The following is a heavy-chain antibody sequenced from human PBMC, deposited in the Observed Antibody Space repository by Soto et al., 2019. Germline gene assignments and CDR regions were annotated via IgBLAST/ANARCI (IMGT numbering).Heavy chain of an antibody. J-gene: IGHJ6*01. Sequence: QVQLVESGGAVVQPGRSLRLACEKSGFIFSDYGMHWVRQAPGKGLEWVAVIYYDGSNEHYSDSVRGRFTISRDNSKNILYLQMNSLRAEDTAIYYCARWWNDEEWVETMDVWGQGTTVTVSS. CDR1: GFIFSDYG. CDR3: ARWWNDEEWVETMDV. V-gene: IGHV3-33*01. D-gene: IGHD1-1*01. CDR2: IYYDGSNE.